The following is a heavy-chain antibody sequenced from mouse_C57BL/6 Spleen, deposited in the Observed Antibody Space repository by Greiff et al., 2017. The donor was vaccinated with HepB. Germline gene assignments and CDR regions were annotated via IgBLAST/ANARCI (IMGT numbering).Heavy chain of an antibody. J-gene: IGHJ1*03. V-gene: IGHV5-4*01. CDR1: GFTFSSYA. Sequence: EVQGVESGGGLVKPGGSLKLSCAASGFTFSSYAMSWVRQTPEKRLEWVATISDGGSYTYYPDNVKGRFTISRDNAKNNLYLQMSHLKSEDTAMYYCARDGGDYYDGWYFDVWGTGTTVTVSS. CDR3: ARDGGDYYDGWYFDV. CDR2: ISDGGSYT. D-gene: IGHD2-4*01.